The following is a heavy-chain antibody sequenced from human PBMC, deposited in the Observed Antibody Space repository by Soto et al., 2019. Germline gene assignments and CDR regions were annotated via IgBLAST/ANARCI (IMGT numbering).Heavy chain of an antibody. D-gene: IGHD2-15*01. CDR2: MNPNSGNT. J-gene: IGHJ6*02. CDR3: ATRGWSGGNYGMDV. V-gene: IGHV1-8*01. Sequence: GASVKVSCKASGYTFTIYDINWVRQAIGQGLEWMGWMNPNSGNTGYAQKFQGRVTMTRNTSISTAYMELSSLRSEDTAVYYCATRGWSGGNYGMDVWGQGTTVTVSS. CDR1: GYTFTIYD.